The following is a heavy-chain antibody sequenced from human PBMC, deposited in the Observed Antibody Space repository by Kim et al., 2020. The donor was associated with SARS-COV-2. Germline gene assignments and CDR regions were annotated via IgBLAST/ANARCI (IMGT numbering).Heavy chain of an antibody. D-gene: IGHD2-2*02. Sequence: SETLSLTCAVYGGSFSGYYWSWIRQPPGKGLEWIGEINHSGSTNYNPSLKSRVTISVDTSKNQFSLKLSSVTAADTAVYYCARGAGYCSSTSCYRGIYYYYYYMDVWGKGTTVTVSS. CDR1: GGSFSGYY. V-gene: IGHV4-34*01. CDR3: ARGAGYCSSTSCYRGIYYYYYYMDV. CDR2: INHSGST. J-gene: IGHJ6*03.